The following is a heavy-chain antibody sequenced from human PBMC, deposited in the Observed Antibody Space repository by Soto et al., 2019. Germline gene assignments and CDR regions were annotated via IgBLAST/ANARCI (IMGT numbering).Heavy chain of an antibody. V-gene: IGHV3-48*02. J-gene: IGHJ4*02. CDR1: GFTFSIHA. CDR3: ARDARNADYDY. D-gene: IGHD3-16*01. Sequence: EVQLVESGGGLVQPGGSLRLSCEVSGFTFSIHAMNWVRQAPGKGLEWVAYIHGTRSIIYYADSVKGRFTISRDNAKNSLFLQMDSLRDEATAVYYWARDARNADYDYWGQGTLVTVSS. CDR2: IHGTRSII.